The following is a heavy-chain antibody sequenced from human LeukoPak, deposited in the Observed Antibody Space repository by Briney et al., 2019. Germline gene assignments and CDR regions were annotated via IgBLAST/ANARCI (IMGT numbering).Heavy chain of an antibody. CDR2: ISGSGGST. Sequence: GGSLRLSCAASGFTFSSYAMSWVRQAPGKGLEWVLAISGSGGSTYYADSVKGRFTISRDNSKNTLYLQMNSLRAEDTAVYYCAKVGTLYYDFWSGYSYYFDYWGQGTLVTVSS. D-gene: IGHD3-3*01. J-gene: IGHJ4*02. CDR3: AKVGTLYYDFWSGYSYYFDY. CDR1: GFTFSSYA. V-gene: IGHV3-23*01.